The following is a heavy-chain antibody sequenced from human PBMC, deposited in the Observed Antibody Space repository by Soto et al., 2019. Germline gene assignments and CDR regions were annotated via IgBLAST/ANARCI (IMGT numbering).Heavy chain of an antibody. V-gene: IGHV1-24*01. CDR3: ARRGYYYDSSGYYQFDY. CDR1: GYTLTKFS. J-gene: IGHJ4*02. Sequence: GASVQVSCKVSGYTLTKFSMHWVRQAPGKGLEWMGGFDPKDGEAIYAQRFQGRVTITADESTSTAYMELSSLRSEDTAVYYCARRGYYYDSSGYYQFDYWGQGTLVTVSS. CDR2: FDPKDGEA. D-gene: IGHD3-22*01.